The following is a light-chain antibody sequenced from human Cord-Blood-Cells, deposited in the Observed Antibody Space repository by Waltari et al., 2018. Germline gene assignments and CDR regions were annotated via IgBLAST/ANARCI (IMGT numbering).Light chain of an antibody. V-gene: IGKV4-1*01. CDR3: QQDYSTPYT. CDR2: WAS. Sequence: DIVMTQSPDSLAVSLGERATINCKSSQSVLYSSNNKNYLAWYQQKPGQPPKLLIYWASTRESGVPDRFSGSGSGTDFTLTISSLQAEDVAVYYCQQDYSTPYTFGQGTKLEIE. CDR1: QSVLYSSNNKNY. J-gene: IGKJ2*01.